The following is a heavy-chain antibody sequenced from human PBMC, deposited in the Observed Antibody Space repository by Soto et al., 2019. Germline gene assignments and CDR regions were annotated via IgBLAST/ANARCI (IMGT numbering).Heavy chain of an antibody. Sequence: QVQLVESGGGVVQPGWSLRLSYAASGFSISDYGMEWVRQAPGKGLEWVALISYDGSNTYYADSVKGRFTISRDNSNDTLFLQMTALRREDTAVYYCAKGAGDRLSLGMDVWGQGTTVTVSS. CDR1: GFSISDYG. CDR2: ISYDGSNT. D-gene: IGHD1-26*01. V-gene: IGHV3-30*18. CDR3: AKGAGDRLSLGMDV. J-gene: IGHJ6*01.